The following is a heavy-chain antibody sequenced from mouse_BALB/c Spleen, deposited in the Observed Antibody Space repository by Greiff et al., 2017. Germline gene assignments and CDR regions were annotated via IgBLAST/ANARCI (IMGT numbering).Heavy chain of an antibody. D-gene: IGHD3-1*01. CDR1: GFNIKDTY. CDR2: IDPANGNT. Sequence: EVQLQQSGAELVKPGASVKLSCTASGFNIKDTYMHWVKQRPEQGLEWIGRIDPANGNTKYDPKFQGKATITADTSSNTAYLQLSSLTSEDTAVYYCARSSGSLMDYWGQGTSVTVSA. J-gene: IGHJ4*01. V-gene: IGHV14-3*02. CDR3: ARSSGSLMDY.